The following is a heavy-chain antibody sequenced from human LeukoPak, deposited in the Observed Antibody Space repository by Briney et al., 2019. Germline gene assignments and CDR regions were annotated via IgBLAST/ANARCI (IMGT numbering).Heavy chain of an antibody. Sequence: GGSLRLSCAASGFTFSSYGMHWVRQAPGKGLEWVAVISYDGSNKYYADSVKGRFTISRDNSKNTLYLQMNSLRAEDTAVYYCARFLAAGTGNYWGQGTLVTVSS. CDR2: ISYDGSNK. J-gene: IGHJ4*02. CDR1: GFTFSSYG. V-gene: IGHV3-30*03. CDR3: ARFLAAGTGNY. D-gene: IGHD6-13*01.